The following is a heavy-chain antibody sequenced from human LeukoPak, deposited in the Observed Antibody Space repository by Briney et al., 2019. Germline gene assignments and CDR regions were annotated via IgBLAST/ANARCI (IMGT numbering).Heavy chain of an antibody. Sequence: PGGSLRLSCAASGFTLSSYAMSWVRQAPGKGLEWVSSISSSSSYIYYADSVKGRFTISRDNAKNSLYLQMNSLRAEDTAVYYCARDSDILTGYSADFDYWGQGTLVTVSS. J-gene: IGHJ4*02. CDR3: ARDSDILTGYSADFDY. V-gene: IGHV3-21*01. CDR2: ISSSSSYI. CDR1: GFTLSSYA. D-gene: IGHD3-9*01.